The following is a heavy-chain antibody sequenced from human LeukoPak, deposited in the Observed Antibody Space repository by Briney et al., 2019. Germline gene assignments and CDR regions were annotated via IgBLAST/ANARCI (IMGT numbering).Heavy chain of an antibody. V-gene: IGHV3-48*03. Sequence: PGGSLRLSCAASGFTFSSYDMNWVRQAPGKGLEWVSYISSSGSTIYYADSVKGRFTISRDNAKNSLYLQMNSLRAEDTAVYYCARDLEPGYCSGGSCYSGFDYWGQGTLVTVSS. D-gene: IGHD2-15*01. CDR3: ARDLEPGYCSGGSCYSGFDY. CDR1: GFTFSSYD. CDR2: ISSSGSTI. J-gene: IGHJ4*02.